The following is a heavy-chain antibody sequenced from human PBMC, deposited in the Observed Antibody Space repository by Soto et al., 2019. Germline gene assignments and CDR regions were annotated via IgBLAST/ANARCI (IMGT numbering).Heavy chain of an antibody. V-gene: IGHV3-15*01. CDR2: IKSKTDGGTT. D-gene: IGHD3-9*01. J-gene: IGHJ6*02. CDR1: GFTFSNAW. CDR3: TTKVGRYFDYYGMDV. Sequence: PGGSLRLSCSASGFTFSNAWMSWVRQAPGKGLEWVGRIKSKTDGGTTDYAAPVKGRFTISRDDSKNTLYLQMNSLKTEDTAVYYCTTKVGRYFDYYGMDVWGQGTTVTVS.